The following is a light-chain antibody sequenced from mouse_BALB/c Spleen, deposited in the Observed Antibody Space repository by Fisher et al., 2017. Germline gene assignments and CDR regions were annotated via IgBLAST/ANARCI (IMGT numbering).Light chain of an antibody. Sequence: IVLTQSPAIMSASPGEKVTMTCSASSSVSYMYWYQQKPGSSPRLLIYDTSNLESGVPARFSGSGSRTDFTLTIDPVEADDAATYYCQQNNEDPTFGAGTKLELK. J-gene: IGKJ5*01. CDR2: DTS. CDR3: QQNNEDPT. CDR1: SSVSY. V-gene: IGKV4-55*01.